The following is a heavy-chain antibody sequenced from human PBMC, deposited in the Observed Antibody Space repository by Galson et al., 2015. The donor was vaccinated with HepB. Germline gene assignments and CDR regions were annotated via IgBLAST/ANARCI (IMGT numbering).Heavy chain of an antibody. Sequence: TLSLTCAVYGGSFSGYYWSWIRQPPGKGLEWIGEINHSGSTNYNPSLKSRVTISVDTSKNQFSLKLSSVTAADTAVYYCARAKTPRYFDWLSPPRASFDIWGQGTMVTVSS. D-gene: IGHD3-9*01. CDR2: INHSGST. CDR1: GGSFSGYY. CDR3: ARAKTPRYFDWLSPPRASFDI. V-gene: IGHV4-34*01. J-gene: IGHJ3*02.